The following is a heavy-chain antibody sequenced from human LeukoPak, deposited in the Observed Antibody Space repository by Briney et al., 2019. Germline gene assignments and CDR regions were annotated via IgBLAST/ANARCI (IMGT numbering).Heavy chain of an antibody. Sequence: GGSLRLSCAASGFTFSTYEMNWVRQAPGKGLEWVSYITSSVSTIYYADSVKGRFTISRDNAKNSLYLQMNSLRAEDTAIYYCARANFDSRAYTYYFDCWGQGTLVTVSS. J-gene: IGHJ4*02. D-gene: IGHD3-22*01. V-gene: IGHV3-48*03. CDR1: GFTFSTYE. CDR3: ARANFDSRAYTYYFDC. CDR2: ITSSVSTI.